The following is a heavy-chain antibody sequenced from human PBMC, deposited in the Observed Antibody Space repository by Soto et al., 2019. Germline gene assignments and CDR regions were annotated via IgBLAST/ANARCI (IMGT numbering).Heavy chain of an antibody. D-gene: IGHD3-22*01. CDR2: ISSSSSAI. J-gene: IGHJ4*02. V-gene: IGHV3-48*02. Sequence: EVQLVESGGGLIQPGGSLRLSCAASGFTFSSYSMNWVRQAPGKGLEWVSYISSSSSAIYYAGSVKGRFTISRDNAKNSLYLQMNSLRDEATAVYYCARSYDSSGYYCGYWGQGTLVTVSS. CDR1: GFTFSSYS. CDR3: ARSYDSSGYYCGY.